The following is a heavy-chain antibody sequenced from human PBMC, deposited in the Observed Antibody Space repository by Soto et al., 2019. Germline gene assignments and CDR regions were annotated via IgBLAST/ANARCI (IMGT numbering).Heavy chain of an antibody. Sequence: SGPTLVNPTQPLTLTCTFSGFSLTTTGVGVGWIRHAPGKALEWLAMVYWNDERRYSPSLKSRLTITQDTSKNQVVLTMTYMDPVDTATYFCAHYDSSGYFSHFDSWGQGTLVTVSS. CDR1: GFSLTTTGVG. CDR2: VYWNDER. V-gene: IGHV2-5*01. D-gene: IGHD3-22*01. CDR3: AHYDSSGYFSHFDS. J-gene: IGHJ4*02.